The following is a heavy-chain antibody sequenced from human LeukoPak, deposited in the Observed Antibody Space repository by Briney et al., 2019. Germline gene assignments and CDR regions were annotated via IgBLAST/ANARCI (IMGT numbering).Heavy chain of an antibody. CDR1: GGSISNYY. Sequence: SETLSLTCTVSGGSISNYYWSWIRQPPGKGLEWIGYIYYSGSTNYNPSLKSRVTISLDASKNHFSLKLSSVTAADTAVYYCARGSTYYYDSSGPKDFDYWGQGTLVTVSS. V-gene: IGHV4-59*08. J-gene: IGHJ4*02. CDR2: IYYSGST. D-gene: IGHD3-22*01. CDR3: ARGSTYYYDSSGPKDFDY.